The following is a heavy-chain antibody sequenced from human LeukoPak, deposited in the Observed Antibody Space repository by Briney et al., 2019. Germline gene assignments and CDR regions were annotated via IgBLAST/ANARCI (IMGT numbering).Heavy chain of an antibody. Sequence: PSETLSLTCAVYGGSFSGYYWSWIRQPPGKGLEWIGEINHSGSTNYNPSLKSRVTISVDTSKNQFSLKLSSVTAADTAVYYCARGRGAPRYWGQGTLVTVSS. CDR1: GGSFSGYY. V-gene: IGHV4-34*01. CDR3: ARGRGAPRY. D-gene: IGHD3-10*01. CDR2: INHSGST. J-gene: IGHJ4*02.